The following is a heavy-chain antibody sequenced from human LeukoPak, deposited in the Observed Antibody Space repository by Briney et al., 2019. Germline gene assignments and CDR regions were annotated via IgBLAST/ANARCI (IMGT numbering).Heavy chain of an antibody. CDR3: TREFKDSSGSYYAVDY. J-gene: IGHJ4*02. Sequence: PGRSLRLSCTASGFTFGDFAMNWVRQAPGKGLEWVGFIRSKAHGGTTEYAASVKGRFTISRDDSKSIAYLQMNSLKTEDTAVYYCTREFKDSSGSYYAVDYWGQGTLVTVSS. D-gene: IGHD3-22*01. V-gene: IGHV3-49*04. CDR1: GFTFGDFA. CDR2: IRSKAHGGTT.